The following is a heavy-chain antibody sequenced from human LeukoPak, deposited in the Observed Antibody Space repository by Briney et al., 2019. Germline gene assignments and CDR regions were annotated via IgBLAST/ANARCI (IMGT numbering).Heavy chain of an antibody. V-gene: IGHV3-7*01. D-gene: IGHD3-22*01. J-gene: IGHJ4*02. Sequence: GGSLRLSCAASGFTFSSYWMSWVRQAPGKGLEWVANIKQDGSEKYYVDSVKGRFTISRDNAKNSLYLQMNSLRAEDTAVYYCAREYYDSSGGYDYWGQGTLVTVSS. CDR2: IKQDGSEK. CDR3: AREYYDSSGGYDY. CDR1: GFTFSSYW.